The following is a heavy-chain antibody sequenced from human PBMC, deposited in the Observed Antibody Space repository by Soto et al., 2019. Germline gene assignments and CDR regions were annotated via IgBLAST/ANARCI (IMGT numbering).Heavy chain of an antibody. CDR1: GFTFSSYS. CDR3: AGLASDASSGYYCY. V-gene: IGHV3-21*01. CDR2: ISSSSSYI. J-gene: IGHJ4*02. D-gene: IGHD3-22*01. Sequence: EVQLVESGGGLVKPGGSLRLSCAASGFTFSSYSMNWVRQAPGKGLEWVSSISSSSSYIYYADSVKGRFTISRDNAKSLLYLQINSLRAEDTAVYYFAGLASDASSGYYCYWGQGTLVTVAS.